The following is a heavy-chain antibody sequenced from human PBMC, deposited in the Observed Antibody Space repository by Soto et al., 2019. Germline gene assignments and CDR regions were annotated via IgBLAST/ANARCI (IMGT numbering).Heavy chain of an antibody. CDR3: ARESPSYSSGWQINAFDI. V-gene: IGHV3-33*01. CDR1: GFTFSSYG. D-gene: IGHD6-19*01. J-gene: IGHJ3*02. CDR2: IWYDGSNK. Sequence: QVQLVESGGGVVQPGRSLRLSCAASGFTFSSYGMHWVRQAPGKGLEWVAVIWYDGSNKYYADSVKGRFTISRDNSKNTLYLQMNSLRAEDTAVYYCARESPSYSSGWQINAFDIWGQGTMVTVSS.